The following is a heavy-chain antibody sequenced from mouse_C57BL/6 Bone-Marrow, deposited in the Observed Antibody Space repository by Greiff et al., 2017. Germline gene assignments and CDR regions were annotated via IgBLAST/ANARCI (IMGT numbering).Heavy chain of an antibody. V-gene: IGHV14-4*01. CDR3: SSFECNYFDF. CDR1: GFNIKDDY. J-gene: IGHJ2*01. CDR2: IDPEIGDT. Sequence: EVQLQQSGAELVRPGASVKLSCTASGFNIKDDYIHWVKQRPEQGLEWIGWIDPEIGDTEYASKFQGKATITSDTSSNTAYLPLSSLTSEDTAVYYCSSFECNYFDFWGQGTPLTVAS.